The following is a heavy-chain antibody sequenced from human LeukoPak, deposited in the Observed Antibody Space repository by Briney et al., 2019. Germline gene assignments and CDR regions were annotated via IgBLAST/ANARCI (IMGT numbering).Heavy chain of an antibody. CDR2: IGGSGGST. CDR3: AETRGYSGYDHIDY. J-gene: IGHJ4*02. V-gene: IGHV3-23*01. Sequence: GGSLRLSCAASGFTFSSYAMSWVRQAPGKGLEWVSSIGGSGGSTYYADSVKGRFTISRDNSKNTLYLQMNNLRAEDTAVYYCAETRGYSGYDHIDYWGQGALVTVSS. D-gene: IGHD5-12*01. CDR1: GFTFSSYA.